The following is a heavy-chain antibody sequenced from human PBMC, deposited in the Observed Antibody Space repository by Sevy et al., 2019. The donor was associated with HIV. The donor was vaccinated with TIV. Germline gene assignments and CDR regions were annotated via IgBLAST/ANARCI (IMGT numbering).Heavy chain of an antibody. V-gene: IGHV3-15*07. Sequence: GSLRLSCAASGFTFSNAWMNWVRQAPGKGLEWVGRIKSKTDGGTTDYAAPVKGRFTISRDDSKNTLYLQMNSLKTEDTAVYYCTTDTPSSGWPYYYYYYGMDVWGQGTTVTVSS. D-gene: IGHD6-19*01. CDR2: IKSKTDGGTT. CDR1: GFTFSNAW. J-gene: IGHJ6*02. CDR3: TTDTPSSGWPYYYYYYGMDV.